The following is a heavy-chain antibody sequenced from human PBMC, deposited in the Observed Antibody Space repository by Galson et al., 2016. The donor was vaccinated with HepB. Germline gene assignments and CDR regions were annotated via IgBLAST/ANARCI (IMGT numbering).Heavy chain of an antibody. CDR2: INSDESNT. D-gene: IGHD2-21*01. V-gene: IGHV3-74*01. J-gene: IGHJ4*02. CDR3: ARGGGYYYFDY. CDR1: GFTFSSYW. Sequence: SLRLSCAASGFTFSSYWMHWVRQAPGKGLVWVSRINSDESNTNYADSVKGRFTISRDNAKNTLYMQMNSPRAEDTAVYYCARGGGYYYFDYWGQGNLVTVSS.